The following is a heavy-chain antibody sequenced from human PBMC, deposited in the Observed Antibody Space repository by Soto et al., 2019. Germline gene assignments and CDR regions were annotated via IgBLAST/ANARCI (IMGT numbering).Heavy chain of an antibody. V-gene: IGHV4-4*02. CDR2: IYHSGST. CDR3: ALQPHYSSNNFDP. CDR1: GGSISSSNW. Sequence: SETLSLTCAVSGGSISSSNWWSWVRQPPGKGLEWIGEIYHSGSTNYNPSLKSRATISVDKSKNQFSLKLSSVTAADTAVYYCALQPHYSSNNFDPWGQGTLVTVSS. D-gene: IGHD6-13*01. J-gene: IGHJ5*02.